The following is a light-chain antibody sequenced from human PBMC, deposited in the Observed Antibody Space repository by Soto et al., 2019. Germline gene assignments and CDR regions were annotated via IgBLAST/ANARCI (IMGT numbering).Light chain of an antibody. CDR2: DNN. V-gene: IGLV1-40*01. J-gene: IGLJ1*01. Sequence: QSVLTQPPSVSGAPGQRVTISCTGSNSDVGAGYDVHWYQQLPGTAPKLVIYDNNNRPSGVPDRFSASKSGTSASLAITGLQADDAADYYCQSYDSSLRGVFGTGTKLTVL. CDR1: NSDVGAGYD. CDR3: QSYDSSLRGV.